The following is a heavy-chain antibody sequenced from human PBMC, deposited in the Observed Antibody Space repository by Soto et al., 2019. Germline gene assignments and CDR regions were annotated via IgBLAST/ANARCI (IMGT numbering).Heavy chain of an antibody. CDR3: AKDTRWNGNHQMGYYYYMDV. J-gene: IGHJ6*03. V-gene: IGHV3-9*01. CDR1: GFTFDDYA. D-gene: IGHD1-1*01. Sequence: GGSLRLSCAASGFTFDDYAMHWVRQAPGKGLEWVSGISWNSGSIGYADSVKGRFTISRDNAKNSLYLQMNSLRAEDTALYYCAKDTRWNGNHQMGYYYYMDVWGKGTTVTVAS. CDR2: ISWNSGSI.